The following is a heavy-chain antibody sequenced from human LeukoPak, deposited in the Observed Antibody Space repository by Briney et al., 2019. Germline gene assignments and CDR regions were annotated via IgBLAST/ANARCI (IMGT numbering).Heavy chain of an antibody. Sequence: GGSLRLSCAASGFTFSSYSVNWVRQAPGKGLEWVSSISSSSSYIYYADSVKGRFTISRDNAKNSLYLQMNSLRAEDTAVYYCARGPSLYYYDSSGYPYYFDYSGQGTLVTVYS. CDR2: ISSSSSYI. CDR1: GFTFSSYS. D-gene: IGHD3-22*01. V-gene: IGHV3-21*01. CDR3: ARGPSLYYYDSSGYPYYFDY. J-gene: IGHJ4*02.